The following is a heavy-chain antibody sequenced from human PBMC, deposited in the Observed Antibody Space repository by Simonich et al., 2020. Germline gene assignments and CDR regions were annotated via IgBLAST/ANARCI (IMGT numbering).Heavy chain of an antibody. J-gene: IGHJ6*03. CDR3: ARGGVQYYYYYMDV. V-gene: IGHV1-2*02. CDR2: INPNSGGT. D-gene: IGHD3-3*01. CDR1: GYTFTGYY. Sequence: QVQLVQSGAEVKKPGASVKVSCKASGYTFTGYYMHWVRQAPGQGLEWMDRINPNSGGTNHEQKFQGRVTMTRDTSISTAYMELSRLRSDDTAVYYCARGGVQYYYYYMDVWGKGTTVTVSS.